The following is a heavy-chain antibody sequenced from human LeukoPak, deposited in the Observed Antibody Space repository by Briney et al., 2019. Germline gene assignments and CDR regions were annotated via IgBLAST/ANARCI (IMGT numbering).Heavy chain of an antibody. V-gene: IGHV3-48*04. D-gene: IGHD3-16*01. Sequence: PGGSLRLSCAASGFTFSTYAMNWVRQAPGNGPEWISYSSSGSSTIYYADSVKGRFTISRDNAKNSLFLQMNSLRVEDTAVFYCVAWGSLVVWGQGTLVTASS. CDR2: SSSGSSTI. CDR3: VAWGSLVV. CDR1: GFTFSTYA. J-gene: IGHJ4*02.